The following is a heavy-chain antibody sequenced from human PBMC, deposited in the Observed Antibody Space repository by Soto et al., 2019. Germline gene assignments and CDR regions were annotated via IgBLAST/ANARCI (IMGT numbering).Heavy chain of an antibody. J-gene: IGHJ3*02. CDR2: ISANSGVR. Sequence: EVELVESGGGLVQPGGSLSLSCAASGFTFNTYRMNWVRQAPGKGLEWVSYISANSGVRYYADSVKGRFTVSRDNAMNSLYLQMTSLRAQDTAVYYCARAGPEVNGDAFDIWGQGTVVTVSS. D-gene: IGHD1-1*01. CDR3: ARAGPEVNGDAFDI. CDR1: GFTFNTYR. V-gene: IGHV3-48*01.